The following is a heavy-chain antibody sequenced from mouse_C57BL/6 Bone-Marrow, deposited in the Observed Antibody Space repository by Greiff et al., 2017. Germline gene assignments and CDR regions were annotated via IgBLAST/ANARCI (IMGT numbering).Heavy chain of an antibody. Sequence: QVQLQQSGAELARPGASVKLSCKASGYTFTSYGISWVKQRTGQGLEWIGEIYPRSGNTYYNEKFKGKATLTADKSSSTAYMELRSLTSEYSAVYFCARDDYDGVYFDYWGQGTTLTVSS. CDR3: ARDDYDGVYFDY. V-gene: IGHV1-81*01. CDR2: IYPRSGNT. D-gene: IGHD2-4*01. J-gene: IGHJ2*01. CDR1: GYTFTSYG.